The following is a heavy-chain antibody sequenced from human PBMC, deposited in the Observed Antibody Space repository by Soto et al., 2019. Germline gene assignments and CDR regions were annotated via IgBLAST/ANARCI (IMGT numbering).Heavy chain of an antibody. CDR1: GFTFSSYG. D-gene: IGHD6-13*01. V-gene: IGHV3-33*01. J-gene: IGHJ4*02. Sequence: PGGSLRLSCAASGFTFSSYGMHWVRQAPGKGLEWVAVIWYDGSNKYYADSVKGRFTISRDNSKNTLYLQMNSLRAEDTAVYYCARDRFFVPSSWHIIPRKFDYWGQGTLVTVSS. CDR3: ARDRFFVPSSWHIIPRKFDY. CDR2: IWYDGSNK.